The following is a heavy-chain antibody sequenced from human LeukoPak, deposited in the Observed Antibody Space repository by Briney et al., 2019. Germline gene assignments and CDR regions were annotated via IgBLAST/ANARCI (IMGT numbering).Heavy chain of an antibody. CDR3: ARIGGTYYEYYFDY. CDR2: IYTSGST. Sequence: SETLSLTCTVSGGSINSYYWSWIRQPAGKGLEWIGRIYTSGSTNYNPSLKSRVTMSVDTSKNQFSLKLSSVTAADTAVYYCARIGGTYYEYYFDYWGQGILVTVSS. V-gene: IGHV4-4*07. D-gene: IGHD1-26*01. J-gene: IGHJ4*02. CDR1: GGSINSYY.